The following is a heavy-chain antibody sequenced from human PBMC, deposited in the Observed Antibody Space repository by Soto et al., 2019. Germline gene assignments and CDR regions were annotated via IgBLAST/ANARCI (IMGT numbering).Heavy chain of an antibody. D-gene: IGHD3-16*01. V-gene: IGHV3-23*01. CDR1: GFTFSSFA. J-gene: IGHJ6*02. CDR3: AKDESYGYFLGILANIFYYFGMDV. Sequence: EVQLLESGGGLVQPGGSLRLSCAASGFTFSSFARTWVRQAPGKGLEWVSSISGSGGRTHYADSVKGRFTVSRDNSKNTLYLQMNSLRADDTAVYYCAKDESYGYFLGILANIFYYFGMDVWGRGTTVSVSS. CDR2: ISGSGGRT.